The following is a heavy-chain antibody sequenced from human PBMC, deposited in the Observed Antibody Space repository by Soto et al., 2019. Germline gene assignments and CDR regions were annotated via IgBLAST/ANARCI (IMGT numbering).Heavy chain of an antibody. V-gene: IGHV3-11*01. D-gene: IGHD3-22*01. Sequence: QVQLVESGGGLVKPGGSLRLSCAASGFTFSDYFMSWIRHAPGKGLEWVSYISSSGSTIYYADSVKGRFTISRDNAKNSLYLQINSLRAEDTAVYYCSRDLSLVGTSWLGYYFDYWGQGTLVTVSP. CDR2: ISSSGSTI. CDR3: SRDLSLVGTSWLGYYFDY. J-gene: IGHJ4*02. CDR1: GFTFSDYF.